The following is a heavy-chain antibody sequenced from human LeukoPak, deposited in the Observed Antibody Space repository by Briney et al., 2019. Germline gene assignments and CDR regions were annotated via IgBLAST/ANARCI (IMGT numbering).Heavy chain of an antibody. J-gene: IGHJ6*03. CDR2: ISSDGVEK. D-gene: IGHD3-9*01. CDR3: AREGHYDILTGYSPVEYYFYYMDV. Sequence: GGSLRLSCEASGFTFSHYGIHWVRQTPGKGLEWVAAISSDGVEKHYADSVKGRFTTSRDNSKSTLYLQMNSLRAEDTALYYCAREGHYDILTGYSPVEYYFYYMDVWGKGTTVTVSS. CDR1: GFTFSHYG. V-gene: IGHV3-30*04.